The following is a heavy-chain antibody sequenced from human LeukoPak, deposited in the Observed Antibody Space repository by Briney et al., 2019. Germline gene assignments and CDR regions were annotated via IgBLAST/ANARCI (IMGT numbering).Heavy chain of an antibody. J-gene: IGHJ6*02. CDR2: INPSGGST. V-gene: IGHV1-46*01. CDR1: GYTFTSYF. CDR3: ARVELNYGMDV. D-gene: IGHD1-7*01. Sequence: ASEKVSCKASGYTFTSYFMHWVRQAPGQGLEWMGIINPSGGSTSYAQKFQGRVTMTRATSTSTVYMELSSLRSEDTAVYYCARVELNYGMDVWGQGTTVTVSS.